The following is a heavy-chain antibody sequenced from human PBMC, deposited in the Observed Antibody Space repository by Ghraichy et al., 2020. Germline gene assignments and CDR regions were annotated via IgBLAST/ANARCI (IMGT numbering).Heavy chain of an antibody. Sequence: SQTLSLTCAVYGGSFSGYYWSWIRQPPGKGLEWIGEINHSGSTNYNPSLKSRVTISVDTSKNQFSLKLSSVTAADTAVYYCARGLAGSNYYDSSGYYLTPWGQGTLVTVSS. J-gene: IGHJ5*02. CDR3: ARGLAGSNYYDSSGYYLTP. CDR1: GGSFSGYY. V-gene: IGHV4-34*01. CDR2: INHSGST. D-gene: IGHD3-22*01.